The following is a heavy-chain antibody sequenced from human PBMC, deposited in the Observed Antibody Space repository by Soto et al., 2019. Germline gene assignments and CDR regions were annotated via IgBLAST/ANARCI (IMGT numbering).Heavy chain of an antibody. CDR2: LSGSGDRT. J-gene: IGHJ6*02. V-gene: IGHV3-23*01. CDR3: AKSGSSSGSPFYYHGMDV. CDR1: GFTFSNYA. Sequence: EVQLLESGGDLVQPGGSLRLSCAASGFTFSNYAMSWVRQAPGKGLEWVSALSGSGDRTYYSDSVKGRFTISRDNSKNTLYLQMNSLGAEDTAVYYCAKSGSSSGSPFYYHGMDVWGQGTTVTVSS. D-gene: IGHD6-6*01.